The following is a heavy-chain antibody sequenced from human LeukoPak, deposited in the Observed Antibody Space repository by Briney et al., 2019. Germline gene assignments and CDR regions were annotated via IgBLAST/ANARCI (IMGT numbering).Heavy chain of an antibody. CDR1: GFTFTNAW. CDR2: IKSKTDGGTT. Sequence: GGSLRLSCAASGFTFTNAWMTWVRQAPGKGLEWVGRIKSKTDGGTTDYAAPVKGRFTISRDDSKNTLYLQMNSLRAEDTAVYYCAKEEPFLEWLSDWGQGTLVTVSS. D-gene: IGHD3-3*01. CDR3: AKEEPFLEWLSD. J-gene: IGHJ4*02. V-gene: IGHV3-15*01.